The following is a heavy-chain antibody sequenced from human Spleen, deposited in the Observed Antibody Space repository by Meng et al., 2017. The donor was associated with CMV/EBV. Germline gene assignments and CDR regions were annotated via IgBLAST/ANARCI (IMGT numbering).Heavy chain of an antibody. D-gene: IGHD3-22*01. CDR1: GFTFDDYG. CDR3: ARSHYDSAVDN. J-gene: IGHJ4*02. Sequence: GESLKISCAASGFTFDDYGMSWVRQAPGKGLEWVSGINWNGGSTGYADSVKGRFTISRDNAKNTLYLQMNSLRVEDTALYYCARSHYDSAVDNWGQGTLVTVSS. CDR2: INWNGGST. V-gene: IGHV3-20*04.